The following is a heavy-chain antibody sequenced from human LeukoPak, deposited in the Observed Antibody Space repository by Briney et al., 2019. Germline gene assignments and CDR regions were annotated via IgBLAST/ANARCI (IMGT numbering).Heavy chain of an antibody. V-gene: IGHV3-23*01. CDR3: AKGSYYDSSGSFYFDY. D-gene: IGHD3-22*01. CDR2: ISGSGDNT. Sequence: GGSLRLSCAASGFTFSAYSMNWVRQAPGKGLEWVSGISGSGDNTYYADSVKGRFTISRDNSKNTLYVQVNSLGTEDTAAYYCAKGSYYDSSGSFYFDYWGQGTLVTVTS. J-gene: IGHJ4*02. CDR1: GFTFSAYS.